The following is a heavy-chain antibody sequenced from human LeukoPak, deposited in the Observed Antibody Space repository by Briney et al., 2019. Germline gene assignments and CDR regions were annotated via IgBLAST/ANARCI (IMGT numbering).Heavy chain of an antibody. D-gene: IGHD3-16*01. CDR3: ARDLGGFPVDYYYYYYMDV. J-gene: IGHJ6*03. CDR1: GFTFSSYA. V-gene: IGHV3-30-3*01. CDR2: ISYDGSNK. Sequence: GGSLRLSCAASGFTFSSYAMHWVRQAPGKGLEWVAVISYDGSNKYYADSVKGRFTISRDNSKNTLYLQMNSLRAEDTAVYYCARDLGGFPVDYYYYYYMDVWGKGTTVTVSS.